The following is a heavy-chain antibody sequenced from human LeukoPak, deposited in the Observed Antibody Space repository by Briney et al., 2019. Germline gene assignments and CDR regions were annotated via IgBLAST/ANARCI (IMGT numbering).Heavy chain of an antibody. Sequence: GGSLRLSCAASGFTFSSYWMSWVRQAPGKGLEWVANIKQDGSEKYYVDSVKGRFTISRDNAKNSLYLQMNSLRAEDTAVYYCARATDFWSGFTPRFLDYWGQGTLVTVSS. CDR3: ARATDFWSGFTPRFLDY. CDR2: IKQDGSEK. V-gene: IGHV3-7*01. D-gene: IGHD3-3*01. J-gene: IGHJ4*02. CDR1: GFTFSSYW.